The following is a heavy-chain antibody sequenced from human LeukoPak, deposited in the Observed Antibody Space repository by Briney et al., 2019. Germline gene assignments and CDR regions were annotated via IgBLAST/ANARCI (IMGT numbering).Heavy chain of an antibody. Sequence: GASVKVSCKASGYTFTGYYMHWVRQAPGQGLEWMGWINPNSGGTNYAQKFQGRVTMTRDTSISTAYMELSRLRSDDTAVYYCARRAGCCSGGSCYSGYYFDYWGQGTLVTVSS. CDR1: GYTFTGYY. CDR2: INPNSGGT. V-gene: IGHV1-2*02. CDR3: ARRAGCCSGGSCYSGYYFDY. D-gene: IGHD2-15*01. J-gene: IGHJ4*02.